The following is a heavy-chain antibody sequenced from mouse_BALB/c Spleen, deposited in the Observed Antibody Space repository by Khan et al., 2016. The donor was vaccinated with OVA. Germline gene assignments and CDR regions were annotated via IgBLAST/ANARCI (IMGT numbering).Heavy chain of an antibody. D-gene: IGHD2-1*01. CDR2: IDPENGNT. Sequence: VQLQQSGAELLRPGALVKLSCKASGFSIKDFYMHWVKQRPEQGLEWIGWIDPENGNTIYDPNFQGKASITADTSSNTAYLQLSSLTYEDTAVYYCARLGCGNYWFAYWGQGTLVTVSA. J-gene: IGHJ3*01. V-gene: IGHV14-1*02. CDR3: ARLGCGNYWFAY. CDR1: GFSIKDFY.